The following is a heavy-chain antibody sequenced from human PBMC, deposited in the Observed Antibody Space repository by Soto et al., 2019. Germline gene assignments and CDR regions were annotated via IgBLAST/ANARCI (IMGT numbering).Heavy chain of an antibody. CDR1: GFTFSSYG. D-gene: IGHD3-9*01. Sequence: GGSLRLSCAASGFTFSSYGMHWVRQAPGKGLEWVAVIWYDGSNKYYADSVKGRFTISRDDSKDTLYLQMNSLRAEDTAIYYCAKTHYDILDYWGQGTLVTVSS. CDR2: IWYDGSNK. V-gene: IGHV3-33*06. J-gene: IGHJ4*02. CDR3: AKTHYDILDY.